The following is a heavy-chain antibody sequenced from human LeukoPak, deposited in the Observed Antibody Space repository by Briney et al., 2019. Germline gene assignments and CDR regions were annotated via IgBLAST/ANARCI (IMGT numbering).Heavy chain of an antibody. V-gene: IGHV3-9*03. CDR3: ARASGPPYYDILTGYYGAFDI. Sequence: GRSLRLSCAASGFTFDDYAMHWVRPAPGKGLEWGSGISWNSGSIGYADSVKGRFTISRDNAKKSLYLQMNSLRAEDMAVYYCARASGPPYYDILTGYYGAFDIWGQGTMVTVSS. D-gene: IGHD3-9*01. J-gene: IGHJ3*02. CDR2: ISWNSGSI. CDR1: GFTFDDYA.